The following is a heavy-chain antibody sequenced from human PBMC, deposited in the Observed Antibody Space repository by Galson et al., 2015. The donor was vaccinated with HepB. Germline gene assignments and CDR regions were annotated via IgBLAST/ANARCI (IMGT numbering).Heavy chain of an antibody. CDR2: IIPIFGTA. Sequence: SVKVSCKASGGTFSSYAISWVRQAPGQGLEWMGGIIPIFGTANYAQKFQGRVTITADESTSTAYMELSSLRSEDTAVYYCARDPTSYYDFWSGYSPPFDYWGQGTLVTVSS. D-gene: IGHD3-3*01. CDR3: ARDPTSYYDFWSGYSPPFDY. J-gene: IGHJ4*02. V-gene: IGHV1-69*13. CDR1: GGTFSSYA.